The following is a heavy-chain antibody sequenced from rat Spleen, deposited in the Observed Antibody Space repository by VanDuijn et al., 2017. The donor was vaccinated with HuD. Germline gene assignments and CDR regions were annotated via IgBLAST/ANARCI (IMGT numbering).Heavy chain of an antibody. CDR3: ARTETGSWDYFDY. J-gene: IGHJ2*01. D-gene: IGHD5-1*01. CDR1: GFTFTNYD. V-gene: IGHV5S23*01. CDR2: ISTGGTNT. Sequence: EVQLVESDGGLVQPGRSLKLSCAASGFTFTNYDMAWVRQAPTKGLEWIASISTGGTNTYYRGSVKGRFTISRDNAKSTLYLQMDSLRSEDTATYYCARTETGSWDYFDYWGQGVMVTVSS.